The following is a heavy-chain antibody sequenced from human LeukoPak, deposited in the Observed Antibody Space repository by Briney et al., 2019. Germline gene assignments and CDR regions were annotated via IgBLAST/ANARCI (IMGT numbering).Heavy chain of an antibody. CDR1: GYTFISCA. V-gene: IGHV7-4-1*02. CDR3: AIHPSDSSGYFSY. Sequence: ASVKVSCKASGYTFISCAINWVRQAPGQGLEYVGWIDTKTGNPTYAQGFTGRFVFSLDTSVSTAYLQISSLKAEDTAVYYCAIHPSDSSGYFSYWGQGALVTVSS. J-gene: IGHJ4*02. D-gene: IGHD3-22*01. CDR2: IDTKTGNP.